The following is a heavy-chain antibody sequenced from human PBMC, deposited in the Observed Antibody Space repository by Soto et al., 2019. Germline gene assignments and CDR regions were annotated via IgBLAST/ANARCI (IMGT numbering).Heavy chain of an antibody. CDR2: IYYSGRT. CDR1: GESISSSSYY. V-gene: IGHV4-39*01. Sequence: PSETLSLTCIVSGESISSSSYYWGWIRQPPGKGLEWIGSIYYSGRTYYNPSFKSRVTISIDTSKNQFSLKLSSVTATDTAVYYCARQRTTVVTKAYFDHWGREPWSPSPQ. CDR3: ARQRTTVVTKAYFDH. J-gene: IGHJ4*02. D-gene: IGHD2-21*02.